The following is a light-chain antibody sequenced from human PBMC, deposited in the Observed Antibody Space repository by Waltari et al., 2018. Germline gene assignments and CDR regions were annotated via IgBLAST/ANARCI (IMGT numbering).Light chain of an antibody. V-gene: IGKV4-1*01. Sequence: DIVMTQSPDSLAVSVGERATINCKSSQSILSSSNTKQDLAWYQQKPGQPPKLLIYWASVRGSGVPDRFSGSGSGTDFTLTITSLQADDVAVYYCQQYYTSPYTFGQGTKLEIK. CDR1: QSILSSSNTKQD. J-gene: IGKJ2*01. CDR2: WAS. CDR3: QQYYTSPYT.